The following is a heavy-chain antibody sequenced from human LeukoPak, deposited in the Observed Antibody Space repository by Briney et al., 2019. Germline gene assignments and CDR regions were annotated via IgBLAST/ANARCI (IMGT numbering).Heavy chain of an antibody. Sequence: GRSLRLSCTASGFTFNDYGMHWVRQAPGKGLEWVSGISWNSGNLGYADSVKGRFSISRDNAKNSLYLQMNSLRAEDTALYYCAKGPRGDYSGYFDCWGQGTLVTVSS. CDR3: AKGPRGDYSGYFDC. D-gene: IGHD4-17*01. CDR2: ISWNSGNL. CDR1: GFTFNDYG. J-gene: IGHJ4*02. V-gene: IGHV3-9*01.